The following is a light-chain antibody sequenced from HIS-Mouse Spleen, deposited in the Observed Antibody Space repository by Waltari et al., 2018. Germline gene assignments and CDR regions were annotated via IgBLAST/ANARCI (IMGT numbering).Light chain of an antibody. Sequence: QSALTQPRSVSGSPGQSVTISCTGTSSDVGGYNYVSWYQQHPGKAPKLMIYDVSTRPSGVPVRFSGSKSGNPAPLPISGLQAEDGVVYSGAPYAGSWVFGGGTKLTVL. CDR3: APYAGSWV. CDR2: DVS. J-gene: IGLJ3*02. V-gene: IGLV2-11*01. CDR1: SSDVGGYNY.